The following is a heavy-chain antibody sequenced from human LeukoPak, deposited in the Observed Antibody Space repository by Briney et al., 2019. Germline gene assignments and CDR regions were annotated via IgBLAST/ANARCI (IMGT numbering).Heavy chain of an antibody. J-gene: IGHJ4*02. Sequence: ASVKVSCKASGYTFTDYYMHWVRQAPGHGLEWMGWINSNSGGTNYAQKFQGRVTMTRDTSISTAYMELSSPRSDDTAVYYCARVLVPAGGGVVDYWGQGTLVTVSS. CDR3: ARVLVPAGGGVVDY. D-gene: IGHD3-16*01. V-gene: IGHV1-2*02. CDR2: INSNSGGT. CDR1: GYTFTDYY.